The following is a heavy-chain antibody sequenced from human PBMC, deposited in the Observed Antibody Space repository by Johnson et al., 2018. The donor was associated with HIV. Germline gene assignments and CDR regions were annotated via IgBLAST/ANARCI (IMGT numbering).Heavy chain of an antibody. CDR2: ISSSGSTI. CDR3: ARGPITIFGVVTTGDAFDI. Sequence: QVQLVESGGGLVKPGGSLRLSCAASGFTFGDYYMSWIRQAPGKGLEWVSYISSSGSTIYYADSVKGRFTISRDNAQNTLYLQMNSLRAEDTAVYYCARGPITIFGVVTTGDAFDIWGQGTMVTVSS. V-gene: IGHV3-11*04. J-gene: IGHJ3*02. D-gene: IGHD3-3*01. CDR1: GFTFGDYY.